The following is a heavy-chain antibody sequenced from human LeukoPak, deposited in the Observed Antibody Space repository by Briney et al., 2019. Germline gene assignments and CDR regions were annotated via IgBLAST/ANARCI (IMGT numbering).Heavy chain of an antibody. CDR3: ARVPKYFDL. CDR1: SGSFSGFY. V-gene: IGHV4-34*01. Sequence: SETLSLTCAVYSGSFSGFYWTWIRQPPGKGLEWIGQTNHSRSTHYNPSLKSRVTISVDTSKNQFSLKLSSVTAADTAVYYCARVPKYFDLWGRGTLVTVSS. CDR2: TNHSRST. J-gene: IGHJ2*01.